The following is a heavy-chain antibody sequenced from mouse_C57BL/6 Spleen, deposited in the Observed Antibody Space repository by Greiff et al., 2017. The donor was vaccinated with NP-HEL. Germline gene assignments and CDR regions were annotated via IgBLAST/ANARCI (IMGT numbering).Heavy chain of an antibody. Sequence: QVQLKEPGAELVKPGASVKLSCKASGYTFTSYWMQWVKQRPGQGLEWIGEIDPSDSYTNYNQKFKGKATLTVDTSSSTAYMQLSSLTSEDSAVYYCARLRADSSGGYFDYWGQGTTLTVSS. D-gene: IGHD3-2*02. V-gene: IGHV1-50*01. CDR1: GYTFTSYW. CDR3: ARLRADSSGGYFDY. J-gene: IGHJ2*01. CDR2: IDPSDSYT.